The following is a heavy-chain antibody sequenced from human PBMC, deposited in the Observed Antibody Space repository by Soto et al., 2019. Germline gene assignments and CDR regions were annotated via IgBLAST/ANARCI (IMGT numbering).Heavy chain of an antibody. Sequence: QLQLQESGPGLVKPSETLSLTCTVSGGSISSSSYYWGWIRQPPGKGLEWIGSIHYSGSTYYNPSLKSRVTISVDTSKNQFSLKLSSVTAADTAVYYCARHEGIATAGPVDYWGQGTLVSVSS. V-gene: IGHV4-39*01. D-gene: IGHD6-13*01. J-gene: IGHJ4*02. CDR3: ARHEGIATAGPVDY. CDR2: IHYSGST. CDR1: GGSISSSSYY.